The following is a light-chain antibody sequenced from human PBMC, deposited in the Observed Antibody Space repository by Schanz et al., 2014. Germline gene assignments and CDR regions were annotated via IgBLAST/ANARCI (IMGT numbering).Light chain of an antibody. J-gene: IGKJ1*01. CDR2: DAS. Sequence: EIVLTQSPATLSLSPGERATLSCRASQSVSSYLAWYQQKPGQAPRLLIYDASNRATGIPARFSGSGSGTDFTLTISSLQAEDVAVYYCQQYYSTRGAFGQGTKVEIK. V-gene: IGKV3-11*01. CDR3: QQYYSTRGA. CDR1: QSVSSY.